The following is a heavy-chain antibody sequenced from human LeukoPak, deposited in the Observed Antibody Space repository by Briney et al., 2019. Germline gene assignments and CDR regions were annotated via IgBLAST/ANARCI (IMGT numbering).Heavy chain of an antibody. J-gene: IGHJ3*02. CDR2: ISSSSSYI. D-gene: IGHD5-12*01. V-gene: IGHV3-21*01. Sequence: PGGSLRLSCAASGFTFSRYSMNWVRQAPGKGLEWVSSISSSSSYIYYADSVKGRFTISRDNAKNSLYLQMNSLRAEDTAVYYCARDRIVATISWGAFDIWGQGTMVTVSS. CDR3: ARDRIVATISWGAFDI. CDR1: GFTFSRYS.